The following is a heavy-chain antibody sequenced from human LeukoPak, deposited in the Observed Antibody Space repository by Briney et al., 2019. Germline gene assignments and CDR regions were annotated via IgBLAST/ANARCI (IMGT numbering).Heavy chain of an antibody. CDR2: ISWNSGSI. D-gene: IGHD6-19*01. J-gene: IGHJ4*02. CDR1: GFTFDDYA. CDR3: AKSVAGTLDY. V-gene: IGHV3-9*01. Sequence: GGSLRLSCAASGFTFDDYAMHWVRQAPGKGLEWVSGISWNSGSIGYADSVKGRFTISRDNAKNSLYLQMNSLRAEDTALYYCAKSVAGTLDYWGQGTLATVSS.